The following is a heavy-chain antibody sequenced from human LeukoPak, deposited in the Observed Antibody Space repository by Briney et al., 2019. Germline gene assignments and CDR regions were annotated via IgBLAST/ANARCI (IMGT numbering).Heavy chain of an antibody. CDR1: GFTFVSHA. CDR2: IFGSGGSP. CDR3: GKTTVGYSSGQKPAWPVDY. Sequence: PGGSLRLSCEASGFTFVSHAMYWVRQAPGKGREWVAGIFGSGGSPHYADPVKGRFTISRNNSRNTVYLQSNSRRAEDTAVYYCGKTTVGYSSGQKPAWPVDYWGQGTLVTVSS. J-gene: IGHJ4*02. V-gene: IGHV3-23*01. D-gene: IGHD5-18*01.